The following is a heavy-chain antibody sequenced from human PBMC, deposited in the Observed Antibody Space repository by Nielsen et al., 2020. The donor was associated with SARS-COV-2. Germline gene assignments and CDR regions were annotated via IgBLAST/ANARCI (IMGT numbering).Heavy chain of an antibody. CDR1: GYSSGYSFTNYW. V-gene: IGHV5-51*01. CDR3: VRRRHSRSWFDAFDL. Sequence: GESLKISCKGSGYSSGYSFTNYWIGWVRQMPGKGLEWMGIIFPSDSETRYSPSFQGQVTISVDRSINTAYLQWRRLRASDSGTYYCVRRRHSRSWFDAFDLWGPGTVVTVSS. J-gene: IGHJ3*01. CDR2: IFPSDSET. D-gene: IGHD6-13*01.